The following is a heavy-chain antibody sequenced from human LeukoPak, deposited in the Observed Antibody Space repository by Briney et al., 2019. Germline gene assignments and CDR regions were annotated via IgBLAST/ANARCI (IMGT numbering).Heavy chain of an antibody. CDR2: INSSGGGT. D-gene: IGHD3-22*01. Sequence: APVKVSCKASGYILNTKYMHWVRQAPGQGLKWMGIINSSGGGTIYAQKFQDRLTLTRDTSISTAYMELSRLRSDDTAVYYCAREVIVAPGAFDIWGQGTMVTVSS. V-gene: IGHV1-46*02. J-gene: IGHJ3*02. CDR3: AREVIVAPGAFDI. CDR1: GYILNTKY.